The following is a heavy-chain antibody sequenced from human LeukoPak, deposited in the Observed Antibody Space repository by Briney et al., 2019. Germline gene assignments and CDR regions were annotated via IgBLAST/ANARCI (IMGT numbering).Heavy chain of an antibody. D-gene: IGHD6-13*01. V-gene: IGHV3-7*03. CDR3: AKLIAAANPLDY. CDR2: IKQDASEK. J-gene: IGHJ4*02. Sequence: GGSLTLSCAASGFTFSSYWMTWVRQAPGKGLEWVANIKQDASEKYYVDSVKGRFTISRDNAKNLLYLQMNSLRAEDTAVYYCAKLIAAANPLDYWGQGTLVTVSS. CDR1: GFTFSSYW.